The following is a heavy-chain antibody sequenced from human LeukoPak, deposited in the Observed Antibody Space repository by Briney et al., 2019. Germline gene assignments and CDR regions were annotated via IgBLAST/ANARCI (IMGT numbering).Heavy chain of an antibody. V-gene: IGHV3-7*05. J-gene: IGHJ6*02. CDR1: GFTLSSYP. D-gene: IGHD2-15*01. CDR3: ARDRSWGSGYNYGMDV. CDR2: MMADGSET. Sequence: GGSLRLSCGGSGFTLSSYPMSWVRQAPGKGLEWVAYMMADGSETDYVDSVRGRFTISRDNAKNSLYLQMNSLRAEDTAVYYCARDRSWGSGYNYGMDVWGQGTTVTVSS.